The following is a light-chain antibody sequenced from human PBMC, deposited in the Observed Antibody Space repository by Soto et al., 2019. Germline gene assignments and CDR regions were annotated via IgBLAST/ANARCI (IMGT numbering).Light chain of an antibody. CDR3: QQRNNWLEIT. Sequence: EIVLTQSPATLSLSPGERASLSCRASQSVSSYLDWYQQKPGQAPRLLIYDASNRATGIPARFSGSGSGTDFTLTISSLEPEDFAVYYCQQRNNWLEITFGGGTKVDIK. CDR2: DAS. J-gene: IGKJ4*01. V-gene: IGKV3-11*01. CDR1: QSVSSY.